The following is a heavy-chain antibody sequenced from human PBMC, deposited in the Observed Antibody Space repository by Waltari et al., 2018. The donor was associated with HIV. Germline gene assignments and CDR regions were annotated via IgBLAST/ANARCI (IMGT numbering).Heavy chain of an antibody. J-gene: IGHJ4*02. CDR1: GFTFSFYW. CDR2: INQAGTER. Sequence: EVQLVESGGGWVQPGGSLTLTCEASGFTFSFYWLSWVRQAPGKGLEWVANINQAGTERHYVDSVRCRFTISRDNGKTSLFLQMNSLSVDDTAVYYCATTHGSGDYDNDFDYWGQGTLV. D-gene: IGHD3-10*01. CDR3: ATTHGSGDYDNDFDY. V-gene: IGHV3-7*01.